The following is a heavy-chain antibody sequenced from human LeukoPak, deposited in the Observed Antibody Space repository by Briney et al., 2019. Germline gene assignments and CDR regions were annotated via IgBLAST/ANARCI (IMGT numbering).Heavy chain of an antibody. CDR1: GGSISSGGYY. CDR3: ARGPVLFLAAAGCLDP. D-gene: IGHD6-13*01. V-gene: IGHV4-31*03. Sequence: SETLSLTCTVSGGSISSGGYYWSWIRQHPGKGLERIGYIYYSGSTYYNPSLKSRVTISVDTSKNQFSLKLSSVTAADTAVYYCARGPVLFLAAAGCLDPWGQGTLVTVSS. CDR2: IYYSGST. J-gene: IGHJ5*02.